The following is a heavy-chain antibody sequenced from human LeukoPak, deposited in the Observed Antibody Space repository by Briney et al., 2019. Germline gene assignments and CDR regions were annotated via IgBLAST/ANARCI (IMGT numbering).Heavy chain of an antibody. Sequence: GGSLRLSCAASGFTFSDHYMSWIRQAPGKGREWVSYISSSGSTRYYADSMKGRFTLSRNKAKNSLYLQMNSLRVEDTAVYYCAREAVVRGNYFDYWGQGTPVTVSS. CDR3: AREAVVRGNYFDY. V-gene: IGHV3-11*04. D-gene: IGHD2-2*01. CDR1: GFTFSDHY. J-gene: IGHJ4*02. CDR2: ISSSGSTR.